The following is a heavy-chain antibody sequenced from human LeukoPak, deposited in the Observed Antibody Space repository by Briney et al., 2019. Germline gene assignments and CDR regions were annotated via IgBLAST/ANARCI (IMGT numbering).Heavy chain of an antibody. CDR3: ARVPVGTTGYPEGSFDP. J-gene: IGHJ5*02. D-gene: IGHD5-12*01. V-gene: IGHV4-34*01. CDR1: GGSFSGYY. CDR2: INHSGST. Sequence: SETLSLTCAVYGGSFSGYYWSWIRQPPGKGLEWIGEINHSGSTNYNPSLKSRVTISVDTSKNQFSLKLSSVTAADTAVYHCARVPVGTTGYPEGSFDPWGQGTLVTVCS.